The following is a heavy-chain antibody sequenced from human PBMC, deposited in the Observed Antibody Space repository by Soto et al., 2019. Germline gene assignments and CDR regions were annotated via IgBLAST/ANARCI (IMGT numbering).Heavy chain of an antibody. J-gene: IGHJ4*02. V-gene: IGHV6-1*01. Sequence: SQTLSLTCAISGDSVSSNSAAWNWIRQSPSRDLEWLGRTYYRSKWYNDYRVSVKSRININPDTSMMQFSLQLISVTRVDTAVYYCVRDMAALGGRRSVDWGQGTLVTVSS. CDR2: TYYRSKWYN. CDR1: GDSVSSNSAA. D-gene: IGHD2-15*01. CDR3: VRDMAALGGRRSVD.